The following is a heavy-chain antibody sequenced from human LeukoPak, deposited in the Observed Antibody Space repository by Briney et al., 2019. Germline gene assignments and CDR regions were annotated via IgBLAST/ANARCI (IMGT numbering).Heavy chain of an antibody. CDR3: AKKPSSSSGYDCDFDY. CDR1: GFTFSSYW. D-gene: IGHD5-12*01. CDR2: IKQDGSEK. V-gene: IGHV3-7*03. J-gene: IGHJ4*02. Sequence: PGGSLRLSCAASGFTFSSYWMSWVRQAPGKGLEWVANIKQDGSEKYYVDSVKGRFTISRDNAKNTLYLQMNSLRAEDTAVYYCAKKPSSSSGYDCDFDYWGQGTLVTVSS.